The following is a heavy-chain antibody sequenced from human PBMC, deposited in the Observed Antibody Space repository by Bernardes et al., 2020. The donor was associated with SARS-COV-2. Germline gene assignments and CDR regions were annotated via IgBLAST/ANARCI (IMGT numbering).Heavy chain of an antibody. J-gene: IGHJ4*02. CDR1: GGSFSGYY. Sequence: LSLTCAVYGGSFSGYYWSWIRQPPGKGLEWIGEINHSGSTNYNPSLKSRVTISVDTSKNQFSLKLSSVTAADTAVYYCARGTTVTTEKFDYWGQGTLVTVSS. V-gene: IGHV4-34*01. CDR3: ARGTTVTTEKFDY. D-gene: IGHD4-17*01. CDR2: INHSGST.